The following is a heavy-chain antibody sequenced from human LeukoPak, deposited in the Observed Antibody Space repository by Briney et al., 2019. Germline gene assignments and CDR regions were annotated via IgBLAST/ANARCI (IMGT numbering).Heavy chain of an antibody. J-gene: IGHJ6*03. Sequence: SETLSLTCTVSGGSISSYYWSWLRQPPGKGLEWIGYIYYSGSTNYNPSLKSRVTISVDTSKNQFSLKLSSVTAADTAVYYCARVCDYYYYYYMDVWGKGTTVTVSS. CDR1: GGSISSYY. V-gene: IGHV4-59*01. CDR3: ARVCDYYYYYYMDV. CDR2: IYYSGST.